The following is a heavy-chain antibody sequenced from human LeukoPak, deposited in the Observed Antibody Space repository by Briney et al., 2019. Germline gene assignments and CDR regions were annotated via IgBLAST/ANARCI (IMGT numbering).Heavy chain of an antibody. CDR2: IYYSGST. V-gene: IGHV4-39*01. CDR1: GGSISSSSYY. D-gene: IGHD6-19*01. CDR3: ARSVADEPLFDY. J-gene: IGHJ4*02. Sequence: SETLSLTCTVSGGSISSSSYYWGWIRQPPGKGLEWIGSIYYSGSTYYNPSLKSRVTISVDTSKNQFSLKLSSVTAADTAVYYCARSVADEPLFDYWGQGTLGTVSS.